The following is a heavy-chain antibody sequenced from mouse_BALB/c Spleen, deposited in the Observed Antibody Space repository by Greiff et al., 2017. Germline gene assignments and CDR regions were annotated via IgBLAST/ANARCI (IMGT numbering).Heavy chain of an antibody. Sequence: VKLQESGPGLVQPSQSLSITCTVSGFSLTSYGVHWVRQSPGKGLEWLGVIWSGGSTDYNAAFISRLSISKDNSKSQVFFKMNSLQADDTAIYYCARKSSIYYGNYYAMDYWGQGTSVTVSS. J-gene: IGHJ4*01. D-gene: IGHD2-1*01. CDR1: GFSLTSYG. CDR2: IWSGGST. V-gene: IGHV2-4-1*01. CDR3: ARKSSIYYGNYYAMDY.